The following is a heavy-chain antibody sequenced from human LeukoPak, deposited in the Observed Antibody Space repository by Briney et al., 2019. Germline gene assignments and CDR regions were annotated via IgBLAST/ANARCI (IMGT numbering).Heavy chain of an antibody. V-gene: IGHV3-21*01. J-gene: IGHJ6*02. CDR3: ARDRGYYGSGSYSPWGGYYYGMDV. CDR2: ISSSSSYI. D-gene: IGHD3-10*01. Sequence: PGGSLRLSCAASGFTFSSYSMNWVRQAPGKGLEWVSSISSSSSYIYYADSVKGRFTISRDNAKNSLYLQMNSLRAEDTAVYYCARDRGYYGSGSYSPWGGYYYGMDVWGQGTTVTVSS. CDR1: GFTFSSYS.